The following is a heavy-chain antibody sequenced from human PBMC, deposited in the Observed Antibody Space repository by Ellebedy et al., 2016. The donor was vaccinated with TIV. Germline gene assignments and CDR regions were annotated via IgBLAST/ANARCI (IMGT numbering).Heavy chain of an antibody. V-gene: IGHV3-64*04. CDR2: IRSNGAST. CDR1: GFTFSSYA. CDR3: AKDWGSGWYVLDY. Sequence: GESLKISXSASGFTFSSYAMHWVRQAPGKGLEYVSTIRSNGASTYYADSVKGRFTISRDNSKNTLYLQMNSLRAEDTAVYYCAKDWGSGWYVLDYWGQGTLVTVSS. D-gene: IGHD6-19*01. J-gene: IGHJ4*02.